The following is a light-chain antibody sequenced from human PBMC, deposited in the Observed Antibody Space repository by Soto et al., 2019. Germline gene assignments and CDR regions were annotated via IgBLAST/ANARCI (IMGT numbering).Light chain of an antibody. CDR2: KAS. Sequence: DIQMTQSPSTLSASVGDRVTITCRASQSISTWLAWYQQKPGKAPKVLIYKASSLESGVPSRFSGSGSGTEFTLTISSLQPDDFATYYCQQYKTYSRTFSQGTKLEIK. V-gene: IGKV1-5*03. CDR1: QSISTW. CDR3: QQYKTYSRT. J-gene: IGKJ1*01.